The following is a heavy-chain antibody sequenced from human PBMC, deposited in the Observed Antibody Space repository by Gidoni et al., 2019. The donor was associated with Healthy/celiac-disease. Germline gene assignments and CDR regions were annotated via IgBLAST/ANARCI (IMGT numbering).Heavy chain of an antibody. CDR2: MNPNSGNT. J-gene: IGHJ6*02. V-gene: IGHV1-8*01. Sequence: QVQLVQSGAEVKKPGASVKVSCKASGYTCTSYDINWVRQATGQGLEWMGWMNPNSGNTGYAQKFQVRVPMTRNTSISTAYMELSSLRSEDTAVYYCARGTYYPYYYYGMDVWGQGTTVTVSS. D-gene: IGHD3-10*01. CDR3: ARGTYYPYYYYGMDV. CDR1: GYTCTSYD.